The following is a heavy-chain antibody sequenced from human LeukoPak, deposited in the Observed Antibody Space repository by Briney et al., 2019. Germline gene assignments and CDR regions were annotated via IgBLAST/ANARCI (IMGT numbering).Heavy chain of an antibody. Sequence: SETLSLTCTVSGGSISSSSYYWGWIRQPPGKGLEWIGEINHSGSTNYNPSLKSRVTISVDTSKNQFSLKLSSVTAADTAVYYCARDVLLWFGDPRGYFDYWGQGTLVTVSS. CDR3: ARDVLLWFGDPRGYFDY. J-gene: IGHJ4*02. CDR2: INHSGST. CDR1: GGSISSSSYY. D-gene: IGHD3-10*01. V-gene: IGHV4-39*07.